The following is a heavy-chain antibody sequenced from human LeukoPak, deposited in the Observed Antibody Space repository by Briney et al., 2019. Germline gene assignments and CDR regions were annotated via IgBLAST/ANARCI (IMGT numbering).Heavy chain of an antibody. CDR3: ARSSSGWYYSNWFDP. J-gene: IGHJ5*02. V-gene: IGHV1-2*02. CDR1: GYTLTELS. D-gene: IGHD6-19*01. CDR2: INPNSGGT. Sequence: ASVKVSCKVSGYTLTELSMHWVRQAPGQGLEWMGWINPNSGGTNYAQKFQGRVTMTRDTSISTAYMELSRLRSDDTAVYYCARSSSGWYYSNWFDPWGQGTLVTVSS.